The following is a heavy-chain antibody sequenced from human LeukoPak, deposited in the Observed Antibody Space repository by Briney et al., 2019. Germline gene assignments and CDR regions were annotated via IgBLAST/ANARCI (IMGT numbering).Heavy chain of an antibody. D-gene: IGHD5-18*01. CDR1: GFTFSTYG. CDR3: ATSGYNYGYFDY. CDR2: IRYDGSNK. Sequence: GGSLRLSCAASGFTFSTYGMHWVRQAPDKGLEWVAFIRYDGSNKYYADSVKGRFTLSRDNAKNTLYLQMNSLRAEDTAIYYCATSGYNYGYFDYWGQGTLVTVSS. J-gene: IGHJ4*02. V-gene: IGHV3-30*02.